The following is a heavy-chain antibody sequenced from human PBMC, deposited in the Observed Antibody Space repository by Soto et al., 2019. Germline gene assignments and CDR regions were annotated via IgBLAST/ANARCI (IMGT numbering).Heavy chain of an antibody. V-gene: IGHV3-11*01. J-gene: IGHJ4*02. Sequence: PGGSLRLSCAASGFTFSDYYMSWIRQAPGKGLEWVSYISSSGSTIYYADSVKGRFTISRDNAKNSLYLQMNSLRAEDTAVYYCASPRLTALRVDYWGQGTLVTVSS. D-gene: IGHD4-17*01. CDR2: ISSSGSTI. CDR1: GFTFSDYY. CDR3: ASPRLTALRVDY.